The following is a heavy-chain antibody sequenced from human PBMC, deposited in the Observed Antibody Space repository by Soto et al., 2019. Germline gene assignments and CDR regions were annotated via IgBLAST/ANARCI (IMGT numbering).Heavy chain of an antibody. D-gene: IGHD3-16*01. CDR3: ARGETYLGV. CDR2: IIPIFSSR. Sequence: QVQLVQSGAEVKKPGSSVKVSCKTSGATFNKYAFNWVRQAPGQGLEWMGWIIPIFSSRNYAEKFQGRVTITADDSTSTAYMELRSLRFEDTAVYYCARGETYLGVWGQGTSVTVSS. J-gene: IGHJ6*02. V-gene: IGHV1-69*01. CDR1: GATFNKYA.